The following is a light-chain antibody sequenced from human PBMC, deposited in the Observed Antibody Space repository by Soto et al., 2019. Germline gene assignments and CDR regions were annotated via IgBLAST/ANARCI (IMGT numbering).Light chain of an antibody. J-gene: IGLJ3*02. CDR2: GNN. Sequence: QSVLTQPPSVSGAPGQRVTISCPGSSSNIGAGYDVHWYQPLPGTAPKLLIYGNNNRPSGVPDRFSGSKSGTSASLAITGLQAEDEAEYYCQSYDSSLSGWVFGGGTQLTVL. CDR3: QSYDSSLSGWV. CDR1: SSNIGAGYD. V-gene: IGLV1-40*01.